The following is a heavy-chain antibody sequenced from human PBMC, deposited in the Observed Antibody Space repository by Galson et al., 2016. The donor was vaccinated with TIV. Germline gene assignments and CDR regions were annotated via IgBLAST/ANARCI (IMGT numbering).Heavy chain of an antibody. V-gene: IGHV1-2*02. CDR1: GYTFSDYY. Sequence: SVKVSCKASGYTFSDYYVHWVRQAPGQGLEWMGWINPNTGGTIYAQKFQGRVTTTSDRSISTAYMELNRLKSDDTAVYYCARVYAYDYGDSWGQETLVTVSS. CDR3: ARVYAYDYGDS. D-gene: IGHD2/OR15-2a*01. CDR2: INPNTGGT. J-gene: IGHJ4*02.